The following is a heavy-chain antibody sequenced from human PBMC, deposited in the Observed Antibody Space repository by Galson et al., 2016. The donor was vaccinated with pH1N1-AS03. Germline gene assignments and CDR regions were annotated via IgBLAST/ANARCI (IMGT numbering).Heavy chain of an antibody. CDR1: GGSIRNYY. V-gene: IGHV4-59*08. CDR3: ARHDPPGDYGGTHWYVDL. D-gene: IGHD4-17*01. Sequence: TLSLTCSVSGGSIRNYYWSWIRQPPGKGLEWIGHIFYSGTTIYNPSLKSRLTILVHTSKNHFSLGLSSVTAADTAVYYCARHDPPGDYGGTHWYVDLWGRGTLVTVSS. J-gene: IGHJ2*01. CDR2: IFYSGTT.